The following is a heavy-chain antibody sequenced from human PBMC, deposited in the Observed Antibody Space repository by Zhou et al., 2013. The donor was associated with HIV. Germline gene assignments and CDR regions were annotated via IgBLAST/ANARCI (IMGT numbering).Heavy chain of an antibody. Sequence: QVQLVQSGAEVKKPGSSVKVSCKASGGTFSSYAISWVRQAPGQGLEWMGRIIPILGIANYAQKFQGRVTITADKSTSTAYMELSSLRSEDTAVYYCASCIAAAGTQGAFDIWGQGTMVTVSS. CDR1: GGTFSSYA. D-gene: IGHD6-13*01. CDR2: IIPILGIA. J-gene: IGHJ3*02. V-gene: IGHV1-69*04. CDR3: ASCIAAAGTQGAFDI.